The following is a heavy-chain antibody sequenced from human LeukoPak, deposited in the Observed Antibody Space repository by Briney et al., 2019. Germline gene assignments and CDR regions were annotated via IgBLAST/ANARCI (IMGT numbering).Heavy chain of an antibody. V-gene: IGHV3-11*04. Sequence: GGSLRLSCAASGFTFSDYYMSWIRQAPGKGLEWVSYISCSGSTIYYADSVKGRFTISRDNAKNSLYLQMNSLRAEDTAVYYCARERTYYYDSSGYHNDYWGQGTLVTVSS. CDR1: GFTFSDYY. J-gene: IGHJ4*02. D-gene: IGHD3-22*01. CDR3: ARERTYYYDSSGYHNDY. CDR2: ISCSGSTI.